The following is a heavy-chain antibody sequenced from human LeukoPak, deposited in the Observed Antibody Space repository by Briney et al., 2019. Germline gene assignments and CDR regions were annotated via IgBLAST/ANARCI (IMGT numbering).Heavy chain of an antibody. D-gene: IGHD3-9*01. CDR3: ARGHYDVLAASYKWTPDY. V-gene: IGHV3-21*01. CDR2: ITSGGDYI. CDR1: GFTFNTFN. Sequence: GVSLRPSCAASGFTFNTFNMNWVRQAPGKGLEWVSSITSGGDYIYYADSVKGRFTTSRDNAKNSLSLQLNSLRVEDTAVYYCARGHYDVLAASYKWTPDYWGQGTLVTVSS. J-gene: IGHJ4*02.